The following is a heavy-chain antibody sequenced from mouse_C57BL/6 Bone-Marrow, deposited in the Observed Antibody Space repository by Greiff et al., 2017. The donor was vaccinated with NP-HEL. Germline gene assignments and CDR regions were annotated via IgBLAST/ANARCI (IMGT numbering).Heavy chain of an antibody. D-gene: IGHD1-2*01. CDR2: IYPRSGNT. V-gene: IGHV1-81*01. Sequence: VKLQESGAELARPGASVKLSCKASGYTFTSYGISWVKQRTGQGLEWIGVIYPRSGNTYYNEKFKGKATLTADKSSSTAYMELRSLTSEDSAVYFCARAGGLLRPDYWGQGTTLTVSS. J-gene: IGHJ2*01. CDR1: GYTFTSYG. CDR3: ARAGGLLRPDY.